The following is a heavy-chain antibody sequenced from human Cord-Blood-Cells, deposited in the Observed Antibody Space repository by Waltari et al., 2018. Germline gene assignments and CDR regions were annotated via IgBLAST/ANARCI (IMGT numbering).Heavy chain of an antibody. J-gene: IGHJ2*01. CDR3: ARDLQGSYWYFDL. V-gene: IGHV4-59*01. CDR1: GGSISSSY. Sequence: QVQLQESGPGLVKPSETLSLTCTVPGGSISSSYWSWIRQPPGKGLEWIGYIYYSGSTNYNPSLKSRVTISVDTSKNQFSLKLSSVTAADTAVYYCARDLQGSYWYFDLWGRGTLVTVSS. CDR2: IYYSGST.